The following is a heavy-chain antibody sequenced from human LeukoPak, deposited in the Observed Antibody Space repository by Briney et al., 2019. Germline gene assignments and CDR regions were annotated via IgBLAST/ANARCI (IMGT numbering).Heavy chain of an antibody. CDR1: GLTFSSYW. J-gene: IGHJ4*02. V-gene: IGHV3-7*01. CDR2: IKEDGSEK. Sequence: PGGSLRLSCAASGLTFSSYWMSWVRQAPGKGLKWVANIKEDGSEKYYVDSVKGRFTISRDNAKNSLYLQMNSLRAEDTAVYYCARVRGIAVAGTASIYFDYWGQGTLVTVSS. D-gene: IGHD6-19*01. CDR3: ARVRGIAVAGTASIYFDY.